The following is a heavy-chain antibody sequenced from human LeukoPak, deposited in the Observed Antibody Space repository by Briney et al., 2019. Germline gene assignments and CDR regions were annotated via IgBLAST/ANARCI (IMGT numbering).Heavy chain of an antibody. J-gene: IGHJ6*02. V-gene: IGHV3-7*01. D-gene: IGHD5-18*01. CDR3: ARDWGRIQLWLLPVTGYYGMDV. CDR2: IKQDGSEK. Sequence: GGSLRLSCAASGFTFSSYWMSWVRQAPGKGLEWVANIKQDGSEKYYVDSVKGRFTISRDNAKNSLYLQMNSLRAEDTAVYYCARDWGRIQLWLLPVTGYYGMDVWDQGTTVTVSS. CDR1: GFTFSSYW.